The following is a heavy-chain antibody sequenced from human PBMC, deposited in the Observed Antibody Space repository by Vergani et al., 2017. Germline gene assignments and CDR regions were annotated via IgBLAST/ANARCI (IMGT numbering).Heavy chain of an antibody. J-gene: IGHJ6*02. Sequence: EVQLVESGGGLVQPGGSLRLSCAASGFTFSSYWMHWVRQAPGKGLVWVSRINSDGSSTSYADSVKGRFTISRDNAKNTLYLQMNRLRAEDTAVYYCAATVTDYYYYGMDVWGQGTTVTVSS. D-gene: IGHD4-17*01. V-gene: IGHV3-74*01. CDR2: INSDGSST. CDR3: AATVTDYYYYGMDV. CDR1: GFTFSSYW.